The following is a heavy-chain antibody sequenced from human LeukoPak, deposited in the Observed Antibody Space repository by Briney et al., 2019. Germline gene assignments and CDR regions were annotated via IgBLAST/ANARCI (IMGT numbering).Heavy chain of an antibody. J-gene: IGHJ4*02. Sequence: SQTVSLTCTVSGGSISSGSYYWSWIRQPAGKGLEWIGRIYTSGSTNYNPPLKSRVTISVDTSKNQFSLKLSSVTAADTAVYYCARVIAAAGEYYFDYWGQGTLVTVSS. V-gene: IGHV4-61*02. D-gene: IGHD6-13*01. CDR3: ARVIAAAGEYYFDY. CDR1: GGSISSGSYY. CDR2: IYTSGST.